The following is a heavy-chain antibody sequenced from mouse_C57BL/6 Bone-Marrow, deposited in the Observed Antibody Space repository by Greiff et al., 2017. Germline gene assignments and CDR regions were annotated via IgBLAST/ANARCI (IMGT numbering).Heavy chain of an antibody. CDR2: ISSSGST. Sequence: EVKLQESGPALVKPSQTESLTCTVTGYSITNGNHWWNWIRQVSGSKLEWIGYISSSGSTDSNPSLKSRISITGDTSKNQLFLQLNSVTTEDISTYYSFYDGYLCWLWGQGTLVTVSA. D-gene: IGHD2-3*01. CDR3: FYDGYLCWL. V-gene: IGHV3-4*01. CDR1: GYSITNGNHW. J-gene: IGHJ3*01.